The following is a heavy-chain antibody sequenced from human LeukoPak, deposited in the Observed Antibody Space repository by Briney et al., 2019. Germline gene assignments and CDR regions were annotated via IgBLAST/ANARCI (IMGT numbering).Heavy chain of an antibody. CDR3: AATRTYYYDSSGSTYNWFDP. Sequence: PGGSLRLSCAASGFTFSSYAVSWVRQAPGKGLEWVSAISGSGGSTYYADSVKGRFTISRDSSKNTLYLQMNSLRAEDTAVYYCAATRTYYYDSSGSTYNWFDPWGQGTLVTVSS. CDR1: GFTFSSYA. D-gene: IGHD3-22*01. CDR2: ISGSGGST. V-gene: IGHV3-23*01. J-gene: IGHJ5*02.